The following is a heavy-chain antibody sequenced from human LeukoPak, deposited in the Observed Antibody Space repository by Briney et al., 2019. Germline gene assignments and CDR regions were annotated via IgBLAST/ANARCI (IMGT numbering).Heavy chain of an antibody. CDR3: ATESGTYSGTCFDY. CDR2: ISSSSNTI. V-gene: IGHV3-48*01. D-gene: IGHD1-26*01. CDR1: GFTFSNYN. J-gene: IGHJ4*02. Sequence: GGSLRLSCAASGFTFSNYNMNWVRQAPGKGLEWVSYISSSSNTIYYADSVKGRFTISRDNAKNSLYLQMNSLRAEDTAVYYCATESGTYSGTCFDYWGQGNLVTVSS.